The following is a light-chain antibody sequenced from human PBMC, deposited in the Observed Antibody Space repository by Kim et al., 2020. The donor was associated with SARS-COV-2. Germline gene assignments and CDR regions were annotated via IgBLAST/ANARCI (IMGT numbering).Light chain of an antibody. CDR3: EQYNSWPPT. CDR2: ATS. J-gene: IGKJ4*01. Sequence: VSPGEGATLSCRASQSPSNNLAWYQQKPGQAPRLIIFATSTRATGIPARFSGSGSGTEFTLTINSLQSEDFAVYYCEQYNSWPPTFGGGTKLEI. CDR1: QSPSNN. V-gene: IGKV3-15*01.